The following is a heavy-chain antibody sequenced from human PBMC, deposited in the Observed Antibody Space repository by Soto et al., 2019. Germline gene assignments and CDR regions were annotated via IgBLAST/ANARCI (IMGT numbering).Heavy chain of an antibody. V-gene: IGHV4-30-4*01. CDR1: GGSISTVNYW. CDR3: ARGPSGDKVDS. J-gene: IGHJ4*02. D-gene: IGHD7-27*01. Sequence: QVQLQESGPGLVKPSQTLSLTCTVSGGSISTVNYWWSWIRQSPDMGLEWIGHIYNGGRTYNNPSLDSRVTMPVDTSKNQRSLTLSSVTAADTAVYYCARGPSGDKVDSWGQGTLVTVSS. CDR2: IYNGGRT.